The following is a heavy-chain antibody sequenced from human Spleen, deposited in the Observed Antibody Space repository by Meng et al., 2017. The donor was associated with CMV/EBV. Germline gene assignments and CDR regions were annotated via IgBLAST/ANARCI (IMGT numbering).Heavy chain of an antibody. D-gene: IGHD6-6*01. CDR2: INHSGST. J-gene: IGHJ6*02. Sequence: QGQLQQGGAGLLKPSETPSLTCAVYGGSFSGYYWSWIRQPPGKGLEWIGEINHSGSTNYNPSLKSRVTISVDTSKNQFSLKLSSVTAADTAVYYCGGSIAARPRYYYGMDVWGQGTTVTVSS. CDR3: GGSIAARPRYYYGMDV. CDR1: GGSFSGYY. V-gene: IGHV4-34*01.